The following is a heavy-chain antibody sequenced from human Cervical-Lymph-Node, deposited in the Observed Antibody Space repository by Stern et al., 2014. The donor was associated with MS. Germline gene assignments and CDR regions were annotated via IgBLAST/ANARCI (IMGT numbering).Heavy chain of an antibody. CDR1: GGSISSYY. CDR3: ARAYGDYYFDY. D-gene: IGHD4-17*01. J-gene: IGHJ4*02. CDR2: IYYSGST. Sequence: QVQLQESGPGLVKPSETLSLTCTVSGGSISSYYWSWIRQPPGKGLEWIGYIYYSGSTNYIPSLKSRVTISVDTSKNQFSLKLSSVTAADTAVYYCARAYGDYYFDYWGQGTLVTVSS. V-gene: IGHV4-59*01.